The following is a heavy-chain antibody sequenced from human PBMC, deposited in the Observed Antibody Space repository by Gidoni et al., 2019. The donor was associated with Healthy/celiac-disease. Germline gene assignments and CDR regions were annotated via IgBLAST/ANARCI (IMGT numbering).Heavy chain of an antibody. CDR3: ARLDYGDYVGAFDI. CDR2: IYIGGST. CDR1: GFTVSSNY. V-gene: IGHV3-53*01. J-gene: IGHJ3*02. Sequence: EVQLVESGGGLIQPGGSLRLSCAASGFTVSSNYMSWVRQAPGKGLEWVSVIYIGGSTYYAYSVKGRFTISRDNSKNTLYLQMNSLRAEDTAVYYCARLDYGDYVGAFDIWGQGTMVTVSS. D-gene: IGHD4-17*01.